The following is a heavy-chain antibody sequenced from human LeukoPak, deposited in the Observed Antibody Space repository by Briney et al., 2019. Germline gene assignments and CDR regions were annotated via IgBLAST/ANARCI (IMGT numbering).Heavy chain of an antibody. CDR3: ARQVDYDQFDY. J-gene: IGHJ4*02. D-gene: IGHD4/OR15-4a*01. V-gene: IGHV1-2*02. CDR2: INPNSGDT. CDR1: GYTFTGYY. Sequence: ASVKVSCKASGYTFTGYYMHWARPAPGQGLEWMGWINPNSGDTNYAQKFQGRVTMTRDTSIGTAYMELSRLRSDDTAVYYCARQVDYDQFDYWGQGTLVTVSS.